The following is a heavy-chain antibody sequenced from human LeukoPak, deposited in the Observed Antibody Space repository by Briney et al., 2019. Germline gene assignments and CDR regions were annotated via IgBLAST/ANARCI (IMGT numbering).Heavy chain of an antibody. V-gene: IGHV3-7*01. Sequence: TGGSLRLSCAASGFTFSSYWMSWVRQAPGKGLEWVANIKQDGSEKYYVDSVKGRFTTSRDNAKNSLYLQMNSLRAEDTAVYYCARDPGSGSGSYYSFSYYYYYGMDVWGQGTTVTVSS. CDR3: ARDPGSGSGSYYSFSYYYYYGMDV. J-gene: IGHJ6*02. D-gene: IGHD3-10*01. CDR1: GFTFSSYW. CDR2: IKQDGSEK.